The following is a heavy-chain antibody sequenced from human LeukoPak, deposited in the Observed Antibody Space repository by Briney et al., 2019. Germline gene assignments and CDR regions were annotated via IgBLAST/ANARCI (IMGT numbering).Heavy chain of an antibody. CDR2: ISSSSSYI. CDR1: GFTFSSYS. D-gene: IGHD6-13*01. J-gene: IGHJ4*02. V-gene: IGHV3-21*01. Sequence: HGGSLRLSCAASGFTFSSYSMNWVRQAPGKGLEWVSSISSSSSYIYYADSVKGRFTISRDNAKNSLYLQMNSLRAEDTAVYYCARSIAAAGTHGVFDYWGQGTLVTVSS. CDR3: ARSIAAAGTHGVFDY.